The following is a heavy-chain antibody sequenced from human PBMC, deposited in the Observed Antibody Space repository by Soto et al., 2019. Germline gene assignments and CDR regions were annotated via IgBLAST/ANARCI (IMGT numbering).Heavy chain of an antibody. CDR3: AKRQTRPRITMVRALGGMDV. CDR1: GFTFSSYG. V-gene: IGHV3-30*18. D-gene: IGHD3-10*01. Sequence: GGSLRLSCAASGFTFSSYGMHWVRQAPGKGLEWVAVISYDGSNKYYADSVKGRFTISRDNSKNTLYLQMNSLRAEDTAVYYCAKRQTRPRITMVRALGGMDVWGQGTTVTVSS. CDR2: ISYDGSNK. J-gene: IGHJ6*02.